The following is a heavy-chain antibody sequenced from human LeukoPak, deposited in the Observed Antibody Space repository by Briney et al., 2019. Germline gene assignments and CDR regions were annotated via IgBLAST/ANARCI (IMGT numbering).Heavy chain of an antibody. J-gene: IGHJ3*02. D-gene: IGHD3-22*01. V-gene: IGHV4-30-2*01. CDR2: IYHSGST. CDR3: ARSSGYYYGYAFDI. Sequence: SETLSLTCAVSGGSLSSGGYSWSWIRQPPGKGLEWIGYIYHSGSTYYNPSLKSRVTISVDRSKNQFSLKLSSVTAADTAVYYCARSSGYYYGYAFDIWGQGTMVTVSS. CDR1: GGSLSSGGYS.